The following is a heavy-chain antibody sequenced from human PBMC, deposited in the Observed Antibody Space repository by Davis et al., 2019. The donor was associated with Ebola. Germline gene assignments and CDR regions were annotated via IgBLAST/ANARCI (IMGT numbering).Heavy chain of an antibody. D-gene: IGHD3-22*01. CDR3: ARMPSSDGSGYFGTRWFDP. CDR1: GGSINNYY. CDR2: ISYSGSA. Sequence: PSETLSLTCTVSGGSINNYYWSWIRQSPGKGLEWIGFISYSGSANYNPSLKSRVTMSVDTSSNHFSLRVTSVTAADTAVYYCARMPSSDGSGYFGTRWFDPWGQGTLVTVSS. V-gene: IGHV4-59*01. J-gene: IGHJ5*02.